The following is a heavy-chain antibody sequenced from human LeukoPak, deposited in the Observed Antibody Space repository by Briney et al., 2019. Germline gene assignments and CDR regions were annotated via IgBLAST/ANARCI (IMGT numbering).Heavy chain of an antibody. J-gene: IGHJ4*02. CDR2: IKEDGITR. CDR1: EFTFSVYS. Sequence: GGSLRLSCAASEFTFSVYSMSWVRQAPGKGLERVAGIKEDGITRYYADSVKGRFTISRDNAKNSLYLQMTSLRAEDTAVYYCARETWKPYDYWGQGTLVTVSS. D-gene: IGHD1-1*01. CDR3: ARETWKPYDY. V-gene: IGHV3-7*03.